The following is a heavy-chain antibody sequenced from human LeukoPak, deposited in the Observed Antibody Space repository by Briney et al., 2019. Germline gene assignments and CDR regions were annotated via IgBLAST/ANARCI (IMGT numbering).Heavy chain of an antibody. CDR2: IYTSGST. Sequence: PSETLSLTCTVSGGSISSYYWSWIRQPPGKGLEWIGYIYTSGSTNYNPSLKSRVTMSVDTSKNQFSLKLSSVTAADTAVYYCARQRLLSSGPYYMDVWGKGSTVTVSS. D-gene: IGHD6-19*01. V-gene: IGHV4-4*09. CDR3: ARQRLLSSGPYYMDV. CDR1: GGSISSYY. J-gene: IGHJ6*03.